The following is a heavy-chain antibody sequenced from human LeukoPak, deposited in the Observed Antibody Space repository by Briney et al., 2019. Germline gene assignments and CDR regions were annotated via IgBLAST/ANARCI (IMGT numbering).Heavy chain of an antibody. Sequence: GGSLRLSCAASGFTFSSYAMSWVRQAPGKGLEWVSAISGSGSGGIAYYADSVKGRFTISRDNSKNTLYLQMNSLRAEDTAIYYCAKDKYSSKYYGGDYWGQGTLVTASS. V-gene: IGHV3-23*01. CDR2: ISGSGSGGIA. J-gene: IGHJ4*02. D-gene: IGHD6-13*01. CDR1: GFTFSSYA. CDR3: AKDKYSSKYYGGDY.